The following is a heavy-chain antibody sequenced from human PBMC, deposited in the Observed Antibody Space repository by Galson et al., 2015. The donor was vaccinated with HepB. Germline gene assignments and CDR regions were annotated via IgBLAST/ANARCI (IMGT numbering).Heavy chain of an antibody. D-gene: IGHD6-25*01. Sequence: SVKVSCKASGYTFTSYGISRVRQAPGQGLEWMGCISSYNGNTNYEQKFQGRVNMTTDTSTKTAYMEMRRLRADDTAVYYCAREGRAAGPDFDYWGQGTLVTVSS. J-gene: IGHJ4*02. V-gene: IGHV1-18*01. CDR1: GYTFTSYG. CDR3: AREGRAAGPDFDY. CDR2: ISSYNGNT.